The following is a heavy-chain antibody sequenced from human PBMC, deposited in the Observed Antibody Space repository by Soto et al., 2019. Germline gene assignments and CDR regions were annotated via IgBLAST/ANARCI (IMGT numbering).Heavy chain of an antibody. D-gene: IGHD3-10*01. V-gene: IGHV1-2*02. CDR1: GYTFTAYY. J-gene: IGHJ4*02. Sequence: QVQLVQSGAEVKKPGASVKVSCRPSGYTFTAYYMHWVRQAPGQGLERMGWVGPNSGGTRDAQNFQGRVTMTRDTSTSTVYIELNWLRSDDTALYYCARDNYGPLDYWGQGTLVTVSS. CDR2: VGPNSGGT. CDR3: ARDNYGPLDY.